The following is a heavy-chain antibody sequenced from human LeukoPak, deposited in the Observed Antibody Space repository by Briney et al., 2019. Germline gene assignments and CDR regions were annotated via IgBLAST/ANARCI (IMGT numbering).Heavy chain of an antibody. Sequence: GGSLRLSCAASGFTFSSYWMSWVRQAPGKGLEWVASIKEDGSEKYYVDSVKGRFTISRDNAKNSLYLQMNNLRLDDTAVYYCARDDSGPDYWGQGTLVTVSS. J-gene: IGHJ4*02. D-gene: IGHD6-19*01. CDR3: ARDDSGPDY. V-gene: IGHV3-7*01. CDR2: IKEDGSEK. CDR1: GFTFSSYW.